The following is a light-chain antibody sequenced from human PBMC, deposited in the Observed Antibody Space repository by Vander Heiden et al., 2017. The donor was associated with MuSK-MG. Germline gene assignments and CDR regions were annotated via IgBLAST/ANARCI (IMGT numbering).Light chain of an antibody. CDR2: DAS. Sequence: IQMTQSPSSLSASVGDRVTITCQASQGISNYLNWYQQKPGKAPKLLIYDASSLETGVPSRFSGSGSGTDFTFTISSLQPEDIATYYCQQYDNLPWTFGQGTKVEIK. CDR3: QQYDNLPWT. J-gene: IGKJ1*01. CDR1: QGISNY. V-gene: IGKV1-33*01.